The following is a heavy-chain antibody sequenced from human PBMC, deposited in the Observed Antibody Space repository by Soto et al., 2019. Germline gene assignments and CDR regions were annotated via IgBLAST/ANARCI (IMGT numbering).Heavy chain of an antibody. CDR3: ARGVGMATTQMGGDY. Sequence: QVQLVQSGAEVKKPGASVKVSCKASGYTFTSYYMHWVRQAPGQGLEWMGIINPSGGSTSYAQKLQGRVTMTRDTSTSTVYMELSSLRSEDTAVYYCARGVGMATTQMGGDYWGQGTLVTVSS. J-gene: IGHJ4*02. V-gene: IGHV1-46*01. CDR2: INPSGGST. D-gene: IGHD5-12*01. CDR1: GYTFTSYY.